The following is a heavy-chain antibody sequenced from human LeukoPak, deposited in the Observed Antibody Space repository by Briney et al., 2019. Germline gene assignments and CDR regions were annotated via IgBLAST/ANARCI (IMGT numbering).Heavy chain of an antibody. Sequence: PGGSLRLSCAASGFTFDNYAMRWVRQAPGKGLEWVSAISSSGDITYYADSVKGRFTVSRDSSKNTLFLQMNSLRAGDTAVYYCATEVRGVIINSWGQGTLVTVSS. J-gene: IGHJ4*02. CDR1: GFTFDNYA. CDR3: ATEVRGVIINS. CDR2: ISSSGDIT. D-gene: IGHD3-10*01. V-gene: IGHV3-23*01.